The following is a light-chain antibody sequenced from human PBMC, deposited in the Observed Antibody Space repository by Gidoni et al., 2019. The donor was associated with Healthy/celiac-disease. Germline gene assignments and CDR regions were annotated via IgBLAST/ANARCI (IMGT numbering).Light chain of an antibody. Sequence: AIQLTHSPSSLSSSVGDTVTITCRASQGIRNDLGWYQQKPGKAPKLLIYAASSLQSGVPSRFSGSGSGTDFTLTISSLQPEDFATYYCLQDYNYPTFGQGTKVEIK. V-gene: IGKV1-6*01. CDR1: QGIRND. J-gene: IGKJ1*01. CDR2: AAS. CDR3: LQDYNYPT.